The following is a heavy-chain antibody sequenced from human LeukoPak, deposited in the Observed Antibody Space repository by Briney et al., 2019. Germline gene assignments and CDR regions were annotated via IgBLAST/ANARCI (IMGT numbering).Heavy chain of an antibody. Sequence: GGSLRLSCAASAFTFSNYAMNWVRQAPGKGLEWVSAISGSGVTTNYADSVQGRSTISRDNSKDTLYLQMNSLRAEDTAVYYCVKGHSTWYFDYWGQGTLVTVSS. CDR2: ISGSGVTT. V-gene: IGHV3-23*01. D-gene: IGHD6-13*01. CDR1: AFTFSNYA. CDR3: VKGHSTWYFDY. J-gene: IGHJ4*02.